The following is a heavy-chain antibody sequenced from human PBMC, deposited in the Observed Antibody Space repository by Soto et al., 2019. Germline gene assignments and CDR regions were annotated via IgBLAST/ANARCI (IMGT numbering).Heavy chain of an antibody. Sequence: QVQLQESGPGLVKPSETLSLTCTVSGGSVSSGSYYWSWIRQPPGKGLEWIGYIYYSGSTNYNPSLKSRVTISVDTSKNQFSLKLSSVTAADTAVYYCVRANYGDYVGYWGQGTLVTVSS. D-gene: IGHD4-17*01. J-gene: IGHJ4*02. CDR3: VRANYGDYVGY. CDR1: GGSVSSGSYY. V-gene: IGHV4-61*01. CDR2: IYYSGST.